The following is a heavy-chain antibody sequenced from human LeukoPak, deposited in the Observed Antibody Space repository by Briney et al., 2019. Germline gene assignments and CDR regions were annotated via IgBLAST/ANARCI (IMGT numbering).Heavy chain of an antibody. CDR1: GYTFTSYD. J-gene: IGHJ4*02. Sequence: GASVKVSCKASGYTFTSYDINWVRQATGQGLEWMGWMNPNSGNTGYAQKFQGRVTMTRNTSISTAYMELSSLRSEDTAVYYCARGRGYSYGRARGYYFDYWGQGTLDTVST. V-gene: IGHV1-8*01. CDR3: ARGRGYSYGRARGYYFDY. D-gene: IGHD5-18*01. CDR2: MNPNSGNT.